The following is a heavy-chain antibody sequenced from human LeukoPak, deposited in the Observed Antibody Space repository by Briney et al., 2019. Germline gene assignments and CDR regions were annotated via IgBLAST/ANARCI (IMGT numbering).Heavy chain of an antibody. CDR3: AKDGPYDYVWGSYRYRENFDY. Sequence: GRSLRLSCAASGFTFSSYAMSWVRQAPGKGLEWVSAISGSGGSTYYADSVKGRFTISRDNSKNTLYLQMNSLRAEDTAVYYCAKDGPYDYVWGSYRYRENFDYWGQGTLVTVSS. J-gene: IGHJ4*02. CDR2: ISGSGGST. D-gene: IGHD3-16*02. V-gene: IGHV3-23*01. CDR1: GFTFSSYA.